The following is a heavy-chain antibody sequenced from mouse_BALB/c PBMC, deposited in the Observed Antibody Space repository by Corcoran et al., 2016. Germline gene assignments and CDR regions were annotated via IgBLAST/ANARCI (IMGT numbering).Heavy chain of an antibody. D-gene: IGHD3-1*01. CDR1: GVNIKNTY. J-gene: IGHJ2*01. V-gene: IGHV14-3*02. CDR2: FDPANGNT. CDR3: ARSFSGYCYY. Sequence: EVQLPQSGAELVKPGASVQLSCTASGVNIKNTYIHWVKQRPEQGLEWIGRFDPANGNTKYDPKFQGKATTTTDTSSNTAYLQLSSLTSEDTAVYYCARSFSGYCYYWGQGTTLKVSS.